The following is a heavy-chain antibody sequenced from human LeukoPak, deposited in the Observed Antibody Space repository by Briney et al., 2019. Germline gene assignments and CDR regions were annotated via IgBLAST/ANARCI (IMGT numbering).Heavy chain of an antibody. D-gene: IGHD6-19*01. Sequence: GGSLRLACAASGFTFSTYGMHWVRQAPGKGLEWVAVIWHDGTNTYYADSVKGRFTTSRDNSKNTLYLQMNSLRAEDTAVYYCARAPTTYSSGWPYSFDYWGQGTLVTVSS. CDR1: GFTFSTYG. CDR3: ARAPTTYSSGWPYSFDY. CDR2: IWHDGTNT. V-gene: IGHV3-33*01. J-gene: IGHJ4*02.